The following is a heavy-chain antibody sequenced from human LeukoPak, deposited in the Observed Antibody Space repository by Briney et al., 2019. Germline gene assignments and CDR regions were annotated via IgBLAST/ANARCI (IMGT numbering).Heavy chain of an antibody. CDR2: IYSSGST. CDR3: ARGGKKTAMVTS. J-gene: IGHJ4*02. Sequence: SQTLSLTCTVSGGSISSGGYFWNCIRQLPGKGLEWIGYIYSSGSTYNPSLKRRVIISLDTSKNQFSLKLNSVPAADTAVYYCARGGKKTAMVTSWGQGTLVTVPS. CDR1: GGSISSGGYF. V-gene: IGHV4-31*03. D-gene: IGHD5-18*01.